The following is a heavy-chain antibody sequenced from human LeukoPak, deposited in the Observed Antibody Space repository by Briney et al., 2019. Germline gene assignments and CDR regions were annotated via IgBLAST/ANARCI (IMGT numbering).Heavy chain of an antibody. V-gene: IGHV1-69*13. CDR3: ARGLRNHYYYYYMDV. J-gene: IGHJ6*03. D-gene: IGHD1-14*01. Sequence: SVKVSCKASGGTFSSYAISWVRQAPGQGLEWMGGIIPIFGTANYAQKFQGRVTITADESASTAYMELSSLRSEDTAVYYCARGLRNHYYYYYMDVWGKGTTVTVSS. CDR2: IIPIFGTA. CDR1: GGTFSSYA.